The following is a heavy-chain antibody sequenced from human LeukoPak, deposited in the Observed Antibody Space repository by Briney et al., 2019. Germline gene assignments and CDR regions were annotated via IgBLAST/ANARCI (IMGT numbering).Heavy chain of an antibody. D-gene: IGHD2-15*01. CDR3: ARDPLGYRGWFDP. CDR1: GGTFSSYA. CDR2: IIPIFGTA. Sequence: ASVKVSCKASGGTFSSYAISWVRQAPGQGLEWMGGIIPIFGTANYAQKFQGRVTITTDESTSTAYMELSSLRSEDTAVYYCARDPLGYRGWFDPWGQGTLVTVSS. J-gene: IGHJ5*02. V-gene: IGHV1-69*05.